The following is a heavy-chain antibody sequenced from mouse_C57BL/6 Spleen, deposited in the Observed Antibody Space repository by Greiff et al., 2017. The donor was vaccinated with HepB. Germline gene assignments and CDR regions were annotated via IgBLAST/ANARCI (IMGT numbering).Heavy chain of an antibody. CDR3: ARKGGYDYAMDY. V-gene: IGHV1-52*01. Sequence: VQLQQPGAELVRPGSSVKLSCKASGYTFTSYWMHWVKQRPIQGLEWIGNIDPSDSETHYNQKFKDKATLTVDKSSSTAYMQLSSLTSEDSAVYYCARKGGYDYAMDYWGQGTSVTVSS. CDR2: IDPSDSET. D-gene: IGHD2-2*01. J-gene: IGHJ4*01. CDR1: GYTFTSYW.